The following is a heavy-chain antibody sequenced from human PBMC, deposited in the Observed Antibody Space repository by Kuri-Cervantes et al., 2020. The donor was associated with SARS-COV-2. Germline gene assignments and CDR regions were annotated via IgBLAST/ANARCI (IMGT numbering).Heavy chain of an antibody. Sequence: GSLRLSCTVSGGSISSSSYYWGWIRQPPGKGLEWIGSIYYSGSTYYNPSLKSRVTISVDTSKNQFSLKLSSVTAADTAVYYCATQGRGNYWGQGTLVTVSS. D-gene: IGHD6-13*01. V-gene: IGHV4-39*01. CDR1: GGSISSSSYY. CDR2: IYYSGST. CDR3: ATQGRGNY. J-gene: IGHJ4*02.